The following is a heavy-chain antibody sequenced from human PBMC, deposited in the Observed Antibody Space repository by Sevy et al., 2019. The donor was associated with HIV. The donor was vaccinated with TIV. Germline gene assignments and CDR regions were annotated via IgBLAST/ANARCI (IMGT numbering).Heavy chain of an antibody. CDR2: IKQDGSEE. CDR1: AFTFSNYW. CDR3: ARAYYKFCGGDCYLDY. V-gene: IGHV3-7*01. J-gene: IGHJ4*02. Sequence: GGSLRLSCAASAFTFSNYWMSWVRQAPGKGLEWVAKIKQDGSEEYYVDSVKGRFTISRDNAKNTLYLHMHSLRAEDTAVYYCARAYYKFCGGDCYLDYWGQGTLVTVSS. D-gene: IGHD2-21*02.